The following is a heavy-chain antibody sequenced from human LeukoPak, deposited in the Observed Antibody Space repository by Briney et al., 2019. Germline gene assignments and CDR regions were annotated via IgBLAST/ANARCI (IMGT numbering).Heavy chain of an antibody. V-gene: IGHV1-8*01. CDR3: GRGAPQEFCSCGSCPYLDY. Sequence: ASVKVSCKASGYTFTSYDFNWVRQATGQGLEWMGWMNPNSGNTGYAQKFQGRVTMTRNTSISTAYMEVSSLRSEDTTVYYCGRGAPQEFCSCGSCPYLDYRGQGTLVTVSS. CDR1: GYTFTSYD. D-gene: IGHD2-15*01. CDR2: MNPNSGNT. J-gene: IGHJ4*02.